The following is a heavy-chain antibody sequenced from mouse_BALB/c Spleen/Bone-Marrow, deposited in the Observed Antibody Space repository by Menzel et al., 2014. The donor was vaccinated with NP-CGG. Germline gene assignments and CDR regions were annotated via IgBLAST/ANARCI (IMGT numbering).Heavy chain of an antibody. Sequence: VQLQQSGPGLVSPSQSLSITCTVSGFSLTSYGVHWVRQPPGKGLEWLGVIWAGGSTNYTSALMSRLSISKDNSKSQVFLKMNSLQTDDTAMYYCASMITTAWFAYWGQGTLVTVSA. J-gene: IGHJ3*01. CDR2: IWAGGST. D-gene: IGHD2-4*01. V-gene: IGHV2-9*02. CDR3: ASMITTAWFAY. CDR1: GFSLTSYG.